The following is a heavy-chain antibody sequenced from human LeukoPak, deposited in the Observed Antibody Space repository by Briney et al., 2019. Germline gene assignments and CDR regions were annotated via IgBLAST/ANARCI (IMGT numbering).Heavy chain of an antibody. Sequence: PGGSLRLSCAVSGFTFSSYGMSWVRQAPGKGLEWVSAISETGATTYDADSVKGRFTISRDNSRSTLYLQMNSLRAEDTALYYCAKDTSIGRYCTNGVCSPFDYWGQGTLVTVSS. J-gene: IGHJ4*02. D-gene: IGHD2-8*01. CDR2: ISETGATT. V-gene: IGHV3-23*01. CDR1: GFTFSSYG. CDR3: AKDTSIGRYCTNGVCSPFDY.